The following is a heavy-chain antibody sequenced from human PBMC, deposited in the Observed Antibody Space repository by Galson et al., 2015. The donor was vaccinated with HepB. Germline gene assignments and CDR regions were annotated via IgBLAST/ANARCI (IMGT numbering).Heavy chain of an antibody. J-gene: IGHJ6*03. CDR3: ARGEDTAMVSYYYYMDV. D-gene: IGHD5-18*01. Sequence: SVKVSCKASGYTFTSYYMHWVRQAPGQGLEWMGIINPSGGSTSYAQKFQGRVTMTRDTSTSTVYMELSSLRSEDTAVYYCARGEDTAMVSYYYYMDVWGKGTTVTVSS. CDR2: INPSGGST. V-gene: IGHV1-46*01. CDR1: GYTFTSYY.